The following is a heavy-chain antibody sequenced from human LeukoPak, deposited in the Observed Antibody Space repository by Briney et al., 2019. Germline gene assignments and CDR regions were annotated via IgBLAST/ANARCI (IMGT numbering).Heavy chain of an antibody. D-gene: IGHD7-27*01. V-gene: IGHV4-59*08. CDR1: GGSISSYY. CDR2: IYYSGST. Sequence: SETLSLTCTVSGGSISSYYWSWIRQPPGKGLEWIGYIYYSGSTNYNPSLKSRVTISVDTSKNQFSLKLSSVTAADTAVYYCARHSGVYWYFDLWRRGTLVTVSS. CDR3: ARHSGVYWYFDL. J-gene: IGHJ2*01.